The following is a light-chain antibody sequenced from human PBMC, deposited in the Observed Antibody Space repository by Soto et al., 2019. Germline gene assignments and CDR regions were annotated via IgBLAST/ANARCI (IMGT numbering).Light chain of an antibody. V-gene: IGKV3-15*01. CDR3: QQYNNWPLT. Sequence: EVLMTQSPDTLYVSPGERVTLSCRASQSVSDNLAWYQQKPGQGPRLLVYRASTRTLGIPARFSGSESGTEFTLTISSLQSEDFAVYYCQQYNNWPLTFGQGTRLEIK. CDR2: RAS. CDR1: QSVSDN. J-gene: IGKJ5*01.